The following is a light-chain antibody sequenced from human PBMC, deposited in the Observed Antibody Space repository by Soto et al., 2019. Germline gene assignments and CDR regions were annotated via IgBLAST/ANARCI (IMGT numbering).Light chain of an antibody. CDR3: RQYGNSPVT. Sequence: EIVLTQSPGTLSLSPGERATLLCRASQSVSNSLAWYQQKPGQAPSLIIYSASSRATGIPDRFSGSGSGTDFTLTISRLEPEDFAVYYCRQYGNSPVTFGQGTKV. V-gene: IGKV3-20*01. CDR1: QSVSNS. CDR2: SAS. J-gene: IGKJ1*01.